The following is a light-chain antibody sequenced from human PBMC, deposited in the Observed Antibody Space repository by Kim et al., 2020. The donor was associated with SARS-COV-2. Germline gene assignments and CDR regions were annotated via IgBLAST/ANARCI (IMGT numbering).Light chain of an antibody. CDR2: DAS. Sequence: EIVMTQSPATLSVSPGERATLSCRASQSVSNTLAWYRLKPGQPPRLIIYDASTRASGIPVRFSGPGSGTEFTLTISSLQSEDFAVYYCQHDNTWPYTFGQGTSLEI. J-gene: IGKJ2*01. CDR3: QHDNTWPYT. CDR1: QSVSNT. V-gene: IGKV3-15*01.